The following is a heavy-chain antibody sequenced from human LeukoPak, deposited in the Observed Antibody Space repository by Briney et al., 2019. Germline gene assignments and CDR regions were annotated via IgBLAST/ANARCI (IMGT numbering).Heavy chain of an antibody. CDR2: ISWNSGSI. CDR3: AKGPYYYDSSGPSDY. V-gene: IGHV3-9*01. Sequence: PGGSLRLSCAASGFTFDDYAMHWVRQAPGKGLEWVSGISWNSGSIGYADSVKGRFTISRDNAKNSRYLQMNSLRAEDTALYYCAKGPYYYDSSGPSDYWGQGTLVTVSS. D-gene: IGHD3-22*01. CDR1: GFTFDDYA. J-gene: IGHJ4*02.